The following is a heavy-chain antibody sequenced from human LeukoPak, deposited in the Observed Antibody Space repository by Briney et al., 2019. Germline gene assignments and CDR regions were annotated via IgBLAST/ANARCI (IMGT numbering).Heavy chain of an antibody. Sequence: GGSLRLSCAVSGFTFSSCEMNWVRQAPGKGLEWVSYISSSGTTMDYADSVKGRFTISRDNAKNSLYLQMNSLRAEDTAVYYCARTTAYWFDPWGQGTLVTVSS. CDR2: ISSSGTTM. V-gene: IGHV3-48*03. J-gene: IGHJ5*02. D-gene: IGHD2-21*02. CDR3: ARTTAYWFDP. CDR1: GFTFSSCE.